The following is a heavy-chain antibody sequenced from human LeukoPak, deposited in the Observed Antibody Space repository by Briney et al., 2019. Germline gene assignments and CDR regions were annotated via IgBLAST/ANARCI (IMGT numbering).Heavy chain of an antibody. CDR2: IFHSGST. D-gene: IGHD3-10*01. CDR1: GGSITSSNW. J-gene: IGHJ3*01. CDR3: AARDRTYYYYGFDL. Sequence: PSETLSLTCTVSGGSITSSNWWNWVRQPPGKGLEWIGEIFHSGSTNYNPSLQSRVTISVDKSKNQFSLKLSSVTAADTAVYYCAARDRTYYYYGFDLWGQGTMVTVSS. V-gene: IGHV4-4*02.